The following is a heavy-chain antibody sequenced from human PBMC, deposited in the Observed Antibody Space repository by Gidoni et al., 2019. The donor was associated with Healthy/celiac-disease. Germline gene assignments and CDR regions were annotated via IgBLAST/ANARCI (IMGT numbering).Heavy chain of an antibody. J-gene: IGHJ4*02. CDR1: GFTFDDYA. Sequence: VQLVESGGGLVPPGRSLRLSCAAAGFTFDDYAMPWFRQAPGKGLDGVSGISWNSGSIGYADSVKGRFTISRDNAKNSLDLQMNSLRAEDTALYYCAKDRYSSGWWGQGTLVTVSS. CDR3: AKDRYSSGW. D-gene: IGHD6-19*01. CDR2: ISWNSGSI. V-gene: IGHV3-9*01.